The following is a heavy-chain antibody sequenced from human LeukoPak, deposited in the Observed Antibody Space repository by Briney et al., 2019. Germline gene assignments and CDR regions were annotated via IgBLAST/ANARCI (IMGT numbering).Heavy chain of an antibody. CDR2: ISSSSSYI. CDR3: ARDPTPRYCSGGSCYTHYGMDV. J-gene: IGHJ6*02. V-gene: IGHV3-21*01. D-gene: IGHD2-15*01. Sequence: GGSLRLSCAASGFTFSSYTMNWVRQAPGKGLEWVSSISSSSSYIYYADSVKGRLTISRDNAKNSLYLQMNSLRAEDSAVYYCARDPTPRYCSGGSCYTHYGMDVWGQGTTVTVSS. CDR1: GFTFSSYT.